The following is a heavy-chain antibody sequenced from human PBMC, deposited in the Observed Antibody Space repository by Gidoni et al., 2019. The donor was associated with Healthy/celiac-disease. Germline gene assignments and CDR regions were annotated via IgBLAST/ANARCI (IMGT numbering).Heavy chain of an antibody. CDR3: ARDPEGYDSSGYYLDY. V-gene: IGHV3-30-3*01. CDR2: RSDYGSNK. CDR1: GFTFGSYA. J-gene: IGHJ4*02. Sequence: QVQLVESGGGVVKLGRWLRLSCAATGFTFGSYAMHRVRQAPGKGLECVAVRSDYGSNKYYPYSVKCRFTISRDNSKNTLDLQMNSLRSEDTAVYYCARDPEGYDSSGYYLDYWGQGTLVTVSS. D-gene: IGHD3-22*01.